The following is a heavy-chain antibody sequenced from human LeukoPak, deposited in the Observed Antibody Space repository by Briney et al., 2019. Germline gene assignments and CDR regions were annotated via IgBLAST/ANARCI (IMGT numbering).Heavy chain of an antibody. CDR1: GGSISSGSYY. Sequence: PSETLSLTCTVSGGSISSGSYYWSWIRPPAGKGLEWIGRIYTSGSTNYTPSLKSRVTISVDTSKNQFSLKLSSVTAADTAVYYCASYYDFWSGYDYWGQGTLVTVSS. CDR2: IYTSGST. D-gene: IGHD3-3*01. CDR3: ASYYDFWSGYDY. J-gene: IGHJ4*02. V-gene: IGHV4-61*02.